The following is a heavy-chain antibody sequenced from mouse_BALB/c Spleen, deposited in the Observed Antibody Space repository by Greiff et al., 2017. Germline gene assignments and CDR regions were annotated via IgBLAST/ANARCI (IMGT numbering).Heavy chain of an antibody. CDR3: ARSIYGNYDY. V-gene: IGHV1-87*01. Sequence: VKLMESGAELARPGASVKLSCKASGYTFTSYWMQWVKQRPGQGLEWIGAIYPGDGDTRYTQKFKGKATLTADKSSSTAYMQLSSLASEDSAVYYCARSIYGNYDYWGQGTTLTVSS. CDR1: GYTFTSYW. J-gene: IGHJ2*01. CDR2: IYPGDGDT. D-gene: IGHD2-1*01.